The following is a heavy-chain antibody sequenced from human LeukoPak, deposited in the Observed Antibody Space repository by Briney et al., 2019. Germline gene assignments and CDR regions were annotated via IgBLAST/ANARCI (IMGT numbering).Heavy chain of an antibody. D-gene: IGHD3-3*01. Sequence: SVKVSCKASGGTFSSYAISWVRQAPGQGLEWMGGITPIFGTANYAQKFQGRVTITTDESTSTAYMELSSLRSEDTAVYYCAGFTYYDFWSGYYTPYYFDYWGQGTLVTVSS. CDR1: GGTFSSYA. CDR3: AGFTYYDFWSGYYTPYYFDY. CDR2: ITPIFGTA. J-gene: IGHJ4*02. V-gene: IGHV1-69*05.